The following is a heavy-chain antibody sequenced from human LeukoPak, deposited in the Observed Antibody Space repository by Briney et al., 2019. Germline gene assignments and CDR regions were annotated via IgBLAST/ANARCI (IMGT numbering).Heavy chain of an antibody. CDR3: ASDIVGAPGSDAFDI. V-gene: IGHV4-34*01. J-gene: IGHJ3*02. Sequence: SETLSLTCAVYGGSFSGYYWSWIRQPPGKGLEGIGEINHSGSTNYNPSLKSRVTISVDTSKNQFSLKLSSVTAADTAVYYCASDIVGAPGSDAFDIWGQGTMVTVSS. D-gene: IGHD1-26*01. CDR2: INHSGST. CDR1: GGSFSGYY.